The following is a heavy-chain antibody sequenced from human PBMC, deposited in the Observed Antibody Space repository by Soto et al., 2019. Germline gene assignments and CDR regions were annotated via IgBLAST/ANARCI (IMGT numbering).Heavy chain of an antibody. CDR1: GYTFTGYY. CDR2: INPNSGGT. Sequence: ASVKVSCKASGYTFTGYYMHWVRQAPGQGLEWMGWINPNSGGTNYAQKFQGRVTMTRDTSISTAYMELSRLRSAHTAVYYCARGSPYYDFWSGYFVSGAPFDYWGQGTLVTVSS. D-gene: IGHD3-3*01. V-gene: IGHV1-2*02. CDR3: ARGSPYYDFWSGYFVSGAPFDY. J-gene: IGHJ4*02.